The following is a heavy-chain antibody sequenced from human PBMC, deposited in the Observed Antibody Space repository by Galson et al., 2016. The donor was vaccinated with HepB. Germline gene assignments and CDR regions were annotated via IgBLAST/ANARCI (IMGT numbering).Heavy chain of an antibody. CDR1: GFTFSSYS. D-gene: IGHD3-3*01. V-gene: IGHV3-48*01. Sequence: LRLSCAASGFTFSSYSMNWVRQAPGKGLEWVSYISSSSSTIYYADSVEGRFTISRDNAKNSLYLQMNSLRAEDTAVYYCAREGAIFGVVTNWFDPWGQGTLVTASS. J-gene: IGHJ5*02. CDR2: ISSSSSTI. CDR3: AREGAIFGVVTNWFDP.